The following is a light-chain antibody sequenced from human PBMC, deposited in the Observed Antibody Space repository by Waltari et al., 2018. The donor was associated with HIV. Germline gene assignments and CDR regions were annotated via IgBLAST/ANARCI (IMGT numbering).Light chain of an antibody. J-gene: IGLJ3*02. CDR1: SSDIGAYDS. CDR2: EVT. Sequence: QSALTQPPSASGSLGQSVTISCTGSSSDIGAYDSVSWFQQHPRSAPKLLLYEVTRRPSTVSDRFSGSRSGRTAFRTVAGLQPDDEATYFCSSYGDSLRVLFGGGTNVTVL. V-gene: IGLV2-8*01. CDR3: SSYGDSLRVL.